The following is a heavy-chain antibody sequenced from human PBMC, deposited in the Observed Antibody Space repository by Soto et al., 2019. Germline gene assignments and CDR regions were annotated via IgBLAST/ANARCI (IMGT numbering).Heavy chain of an antibody. CDR3: TTDRSGFPHWFDP. J-gene: IGHJ5*02. CDR2: IKSKTDGGTT. CDR1: GFTFSNAW. D-gene: IGHD3-22*01. V-gene: IGHV3-15*01. Sequence: GGSLRLSCAASGFTFSNAWMSWVRQSPGKGLEWVGRIKSKTDGGTTDYAAPVKGRFTISRDDSKNTRYLQMNSLKTEHTAVYYCTTDRSGFPHWFDPWGQGTMVTVSS.